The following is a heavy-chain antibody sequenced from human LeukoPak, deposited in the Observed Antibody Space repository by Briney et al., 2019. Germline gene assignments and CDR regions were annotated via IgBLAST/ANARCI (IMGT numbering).Heavy chain of an antibody. CDR1: GFTFSSYS. J-gene: IGHJ4*02. V-gene: IGHV3-21*01. CDR2: ISSSSSYI. CDR3: GRELDWLPTLDY. D-gene: IGHD3-9*01. Sequence: PGGSLRLSCAASGFTFSSYSMNWVRQAPGKGLEWVSSISSSSSYIYYADSVKGRFTISRDNAKNTLYLQMNSLRAEDTAVYYCGRELDWLPTLDYWGQGTLVTVSS.